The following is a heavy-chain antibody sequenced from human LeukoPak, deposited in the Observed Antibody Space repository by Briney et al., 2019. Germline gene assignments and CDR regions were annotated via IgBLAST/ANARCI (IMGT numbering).Heavy chain of an antibody. CDR1: GGTFSSYA. V-gene: IGHV1-69*05. J-gene: IGHJ5*02. Sequence: ASVKVSCKASGGTFSSYAISWVRQAPGQGLESMGGIIPIFGTANYGQKFQGRVTITTDESTSTAYMELSSLRSEDTAVYCCARRIGYCSSTSCPDEDWFDPWGQGTLVTVSS. CDR2: IIPIFGTA. D-gene: IGHD2-2*01. CDR3: ARRIGYCSSTSCPDEDWFDP.